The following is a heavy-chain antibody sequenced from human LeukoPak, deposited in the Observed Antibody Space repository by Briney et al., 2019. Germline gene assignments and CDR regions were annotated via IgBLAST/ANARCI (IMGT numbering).Heavy chain of an antibody. CDR2: IKRDGSEK. CDR1: GFTFSSYW. Sequence: GGSLRLSCAASGFTFSSYWMSWVRQAPGKGLEWVANIKRDGSEKYYVDSVKGRFTISRDNAKNSLYLQMNSLRAEDTAVYYCARDEYSSSWYQRSDYYYYGMDVWGQGTTVTVSS. CDR3: ARDEYSSSWYQRSDYYYYGMDV. J-gene: IGHJ6*02. V-gene: IGHV3-7*01. D-gene: IGHD6-13*01.